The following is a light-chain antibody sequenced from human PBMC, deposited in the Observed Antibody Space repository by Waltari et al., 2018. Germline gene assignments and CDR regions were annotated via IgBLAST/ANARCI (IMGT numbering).Light chain of an antibody. CDR3: QQYNNWRT. CDR2: GAS. Sequence: EIVMTQSPATLSVSPGESATLSSRASQSVSSNLAWYQQKPGQAPRLLIYGASTRATGIPARFSGSGSGTEFTLTISSMQSEDFAVYYCQQYNNWRTFGQGTKVEIK. V-gene: IGKV3-15*01. J-gene: IGKJ1*01. CDR1: QSVSSN.